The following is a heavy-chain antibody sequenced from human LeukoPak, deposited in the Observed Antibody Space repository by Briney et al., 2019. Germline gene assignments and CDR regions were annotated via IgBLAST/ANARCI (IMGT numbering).Heavy chain of an antibody. J-gene: IGHJ5*02. D-gene: IGHD2-2*01. V-gene: IGHV4-4*07. CDR1: GGSISSYY. CDR2: IYTSGST. CDR3: ARDLGCSSTSCYEGNWFDP. Sequence: PSETLSLTCTVSGGSISSYYWGWIRQPAGKGLEWIGRIYTSGSTNYNPSLKSRVTMSVDTSKNQFSLKLSSVTAADTAVYYCARDLGCSSTSCYEGNWFDPWGQGTLVTVSS.